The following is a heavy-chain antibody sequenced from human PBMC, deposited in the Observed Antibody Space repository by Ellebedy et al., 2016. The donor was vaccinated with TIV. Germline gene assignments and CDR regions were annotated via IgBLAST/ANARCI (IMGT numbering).Heavy chain of an antibody. CDR2: ISSSGSST. CDR3: ARWPSGDAPLDY. D-gene: IGHD4-17*01. V-gene: IGHV3-NL1*01. J-gene: IGHJ4*02. Sequence: GGSLRLSCAASGFTFSDYWMSWVRQAPGKGLEWVSAISSSGSSTYYADSVKGRFTISRDNSKNTLYLQMNSLRAEDTAVYYCARWPSGDAPLDYWGQGTLVTGSS. CDR1: GFTFSDYW.